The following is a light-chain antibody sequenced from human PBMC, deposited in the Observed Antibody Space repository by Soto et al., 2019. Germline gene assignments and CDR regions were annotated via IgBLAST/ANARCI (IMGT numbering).Light chain of an antibody. Sequence: IVMTQSPLSLPVTPGEPASISCRSSQSLLHGTGNTYLDWYVQKPGQSPQLLIYFASNRASGVPDRFSGSVSGTNFTLKISRVPTEDVGVYYCMQALSAPLTFGGGTKVEIK. V-gene: IGKV2-28*01. CDR2: FAS. CDR3: MQALSAPLT. CDR1: QSLLHGTGNTY. J-gene: IGKJ4*01.